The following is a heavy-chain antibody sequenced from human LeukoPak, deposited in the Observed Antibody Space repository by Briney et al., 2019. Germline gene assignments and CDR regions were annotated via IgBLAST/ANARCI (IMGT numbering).Heavy chain of an antibody. V-gene: IGHV1-8*01. CDR1: GYTFTSYD. D-gene: IGHD5-24*01. CDR3: ARDNSVRDEAWWFNP. CDR2: MNPNSGDT. J-gene: IGHJ5*02. Sequence: ASVKVSCKASGYTFTSYDINWVRQATGQGLEWMGWMNPNSGDTGYAQNFQGRVTMTRDTSINTAYMELSSLRSEDTAVYYCARDNSVRDEAWWFNPWGQGTLVTVSS.